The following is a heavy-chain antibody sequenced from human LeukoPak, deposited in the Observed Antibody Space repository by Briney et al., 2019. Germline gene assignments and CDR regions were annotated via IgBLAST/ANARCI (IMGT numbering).Heavy chain of an antibody. CDR2: IYYSGST. J-gene: IGHJ4*02. Sequence: PSQTLSLTCTVSGGSISSGDYYWSWIRQPPGKGLEWIGSIYYSGSTYYNPSLKSRVTISVDTSKNQFSLKLSSVTAADTAVYYCARQVHDILTGYDYWGQGTLVTVSS. CDR3: ARQVHDILTGYDY. D-gene: IGHD3-9*01. CDR1: GGSISSGDYY. V-gene: IGHV4-39*01.